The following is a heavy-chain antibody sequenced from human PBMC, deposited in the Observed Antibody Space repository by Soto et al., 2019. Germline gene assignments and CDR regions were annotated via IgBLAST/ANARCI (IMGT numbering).Heavy chain of an antibody. CDR1: GFTFSSYA. Sequence: PGGALRLSCAASGFTFSSYAMSGVRQAPGKGLEWVSAISGSGGSTYYADSVKGRFTISRDNSKNTLYLQMNSLRAEDTAVYYCAREVGFGELLYVDAFDIWGQETLVTVSS. J-gene: IGHJ4*02. V-gene: IGHV3-23*01. D-gene: IGHD3-10*01. CDR2: ISGSGGST. CDR3: AREVGFGELLYVDAFDI.